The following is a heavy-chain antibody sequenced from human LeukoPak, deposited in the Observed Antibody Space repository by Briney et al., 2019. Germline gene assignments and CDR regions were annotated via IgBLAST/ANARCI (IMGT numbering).Heavy chain of an antibody. D-gene: IGHD3-9*01. V-gene: IGHV4-4*09. Sequence: KPSETLSLTCTGSGFTIYSYYWIWIRQPPGKGLEWVGYVYTSGGTNYNPSLKSRVTISVDTSKNQFSLKLSSVTAADTAVYYCARHANLTYYDILTGYYTNYYFDYWGQGTLVTVSS. CDR2: VYTSGGT. CDR3: ARHANLTYYDILTGYYTNYYFDY. J-gene: IGHJ4*02. CDR1: GFTIYSYY.